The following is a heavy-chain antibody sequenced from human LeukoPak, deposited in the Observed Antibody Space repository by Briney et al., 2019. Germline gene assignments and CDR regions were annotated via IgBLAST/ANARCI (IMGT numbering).Heavy chain of an antibody. CDR3: ASGLTMVRGVMSDAFDI. Sequence: ASVKVSCKASGYTFTSYGISWVRQAPGQGLEWMGWISAYNGNTNYAQKLQGRVTMTTDTSTSTAYMELRSLRSDDTAVYYCASGLTMVRGVMSDAFDIWGQGTMVTVSS. CDR1: GYTFTSYG. CDR2: ISAYNGNT. J-gene: IGHJ3*02. D-gene: IGHD3-10*01. V-gene: IGHV1-18*01.